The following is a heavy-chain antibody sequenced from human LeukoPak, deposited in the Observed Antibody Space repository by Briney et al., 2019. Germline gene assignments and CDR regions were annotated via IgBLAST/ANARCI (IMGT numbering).Heavy chain of an antibody. CDR2: IYYSGST. V-gene: IGHV4-59*01. Sequence: SETLSLTCTVSGGSISSYYWSWLRQPPGKGLEWIGYIYYSGSTNYNPSLKSRVTISVDTSKNQFSLKLSSVTAADTAVYYCARVGEYYDSSGYSGFDAFDIWGQGTMVTVSS. CDR3: ARVGEYYDSSGYSGFDAFDI. D-gene: IGHD3-22*01. CDR1: GGSISSYY. J-gene: IGHJ3*02.